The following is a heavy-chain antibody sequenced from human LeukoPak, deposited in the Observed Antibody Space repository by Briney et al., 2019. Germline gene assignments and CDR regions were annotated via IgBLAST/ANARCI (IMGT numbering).Heavy chain of an antibody. J-gene: IGHJ4*02. CDR2: ITSDGSST. CDR3: SRGMGATDS. CDR1: GFTFSSYW. Sequence: PGRSLRLSCAASGFTFSSYWMHWVRQAPGKGLVWVSRITSDGSSTSHADSVKGRFTISRDDAKNTLYLQMNSLRAEDTAVYYCSRGMGATDSWGQGTLVTVSS. V-gene: IGHV3-74*01. D-gene: IGHD1-26*01.